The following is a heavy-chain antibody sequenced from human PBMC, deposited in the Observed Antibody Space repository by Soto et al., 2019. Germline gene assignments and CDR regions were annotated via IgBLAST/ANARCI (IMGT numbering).Heavy chain of an antibody. V-gene: IGHV5-10-1*01. CDR2: IDPSDSYT. J-gene: IGHJ3*02. Sequence: GESLKISCKGSGYSFTSYWISWVRQMPGKGLEWMGRIDPSDSYTNYSPSFQGHVTISADKSISTAYLQWSSLKASDTAMYYCARPLSKQLGDSSGYYWGIWGQGTMVTVSS. D-gene: IGHD3-22*01. CDR1: GYSFTSYW. CDR3: ARPLSKQLGDSSGYYWGI.